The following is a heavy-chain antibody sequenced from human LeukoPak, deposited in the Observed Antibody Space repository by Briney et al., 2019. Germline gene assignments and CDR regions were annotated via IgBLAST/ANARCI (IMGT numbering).Heavy chain of an antibody. V-gene: IGHV4-61*02. CDR2: IYTSGST. Sequence: KASETLSLTCTVSGGSISSGSYYWSWIRQPAGKGLEWIGRIYTSGSTNYNPSLKSRVTISVDTSKNQFSLKLSSVTAADTAVYYCARDEPLRNYLGYFDYWGQGTLVTVSS. CDR3: ARDEPLRNYLGYFDY. J-gene: IGHJ4*02. D-gene: IGHD4-11*01. CDR1: GGSISSGSYY.